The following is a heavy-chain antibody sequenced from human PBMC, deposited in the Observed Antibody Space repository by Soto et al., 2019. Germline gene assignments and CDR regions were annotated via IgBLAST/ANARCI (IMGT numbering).Heavy chain of an antibody. CDR2: INAGNGNT. D-gene: IGHD3-3*01. CDR3: ARDHLDYDFWSGYSKEKDAFDI. J-gene: IGHJ3*02. V-gene: IGHV1-3*01. CDR1: GYTFTSYA. Sequence: QVQLVQSGAEVKKPGASVKVSCKASGYTFTSYAMHWVRQAPGQRLEWMGWINAGNGNTKYSQKFQGRVTITRDTSASTAYMELSSLRSEDTAVYYCARDHLDYDFWSGYSKEKDAFDIWGQGTMVTVSS.